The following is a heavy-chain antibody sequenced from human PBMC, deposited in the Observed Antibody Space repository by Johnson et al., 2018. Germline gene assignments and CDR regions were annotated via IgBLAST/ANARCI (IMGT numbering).Heavy chain of an antibody. D-gene: IGHD6-19*01. CDR3: ARGQWLVPGYYYYMDV. V-gene: IGHV3-21*01. CDR2: IGGSGTSI. Sequence: VQLVESGGGLVKAGGSLRLSCAASGFTFSIYGMNWVRQAPGKGLEWVSFIGGSGTSIHYADYVKGRFTISRDNAKNSLYLQMSSLRAEDSAIYLCARGQWLVPGYYYYMDVWGEGTTVTVSS. CDR1: GFTFSIYG. J-gene: IGHJ6*03.